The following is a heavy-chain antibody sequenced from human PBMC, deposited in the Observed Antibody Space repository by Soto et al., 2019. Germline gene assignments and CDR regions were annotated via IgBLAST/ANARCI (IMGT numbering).Heavy chain of an antibody. CDR1: GYSFTTSW. Sequence: PGESLKISCKGSGYSFTTSWIGWVRQMPGKGIEWIGIIFPDDSDTRYSPSFQDHVTISVDKSISTAYLQWSGLKASDTAMYYCARHPSYWYYNSNYEYRFDHWGQGTPVTISS. D-gene: IGHD3-10*01. J-gene: IGHJ4*02. CDR2: IFPDDSDT. CDR3: ARHPSYWYYNSNYEYRFDH. V-gene: IGHV5-51*01.